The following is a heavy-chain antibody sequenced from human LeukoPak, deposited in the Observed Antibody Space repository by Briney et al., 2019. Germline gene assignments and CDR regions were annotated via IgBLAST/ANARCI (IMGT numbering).Heavy chain of an antibody. J-gene: IGHJ2*01. D-gene: IGHD3-9*01. Sequence: SETLSLTCTVSGGSINSNSFYWGWARQPPGTGLEWLGIGSLSYRACTYYSPSLKSRVTISVDTSKNQFSLKLSSVTAADTAVYYCAREPRTYYDILTGYPAPWYFDLWGRGTLVTVSS. CDR2: LSYRACT. CDR3: AREPRTYYDILTGYPAPWYFDL. CDR1: GGSINSNSFY. V-gene: IGHV4-39*07.